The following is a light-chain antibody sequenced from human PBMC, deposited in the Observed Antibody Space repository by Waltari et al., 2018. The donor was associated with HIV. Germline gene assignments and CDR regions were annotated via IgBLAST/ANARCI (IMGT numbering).Light chain of an antibody. CDR1: SSNIGRNT. J-gene: IGLJ2*01. V-gene: IGLV1-44*01. CDR3: ALWDDSLNGVL. Sequence: QSELSQPPSASGTPGQRVAISCSGSSSNIGRNTVNWYQQLPGTAPKLLIYSKNQRPSGVPARFSGSKSGTSASLAITGLQSEDEADYYCALWDDSLNGVLFGGGTKLTVL. CDR2: SKN.